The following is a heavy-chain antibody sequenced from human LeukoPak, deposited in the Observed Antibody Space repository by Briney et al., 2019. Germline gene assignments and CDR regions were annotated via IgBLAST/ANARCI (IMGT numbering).Heavy chain of an antibody. J-gene: IGHJ4*02. CDR3: AKVAKYCYGSETYYFFEH. Sequence: GGSLRLSCAASGFTFTTYWMSWVRQAPGKGLEWVANIKQDGTEKYYVDSVKDRFTISRDNAKNSLYLQMNSLRVEDTAVYYCAKVAKYCYGSETYYFFEHWGQGAPVTASS. D-gene: IGHD3-10*01. V-gene: IGHV3-7*01. CDR2: IKQDGTEK. CDR1: GFTFTTYW.